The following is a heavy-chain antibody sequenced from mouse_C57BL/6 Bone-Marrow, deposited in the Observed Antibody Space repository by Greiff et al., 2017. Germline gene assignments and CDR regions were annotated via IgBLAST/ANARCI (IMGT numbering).Heavy chain of an antibody. CDR3: ASNWVDY. CDR2: IDPANGNT. V-gene: IGHV14-3*01. Sequence: EVQLQQSVAELVRPGASVKLSCTASGFNIQNTYMPWVTQRPEQGLEWIGRIDPANGNTKYAPKFQGKATITADPSSNTAYLQLSSLTSEDTAIYYCASNWVDYWGQGTTLTVSS. J-gene: IGHJ2*01. D-gene: IGHD4-1*02. CDR1: GFNIQNTY.